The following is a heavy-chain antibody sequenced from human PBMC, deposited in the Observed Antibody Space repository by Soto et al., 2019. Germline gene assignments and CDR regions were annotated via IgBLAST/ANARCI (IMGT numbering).Heavy chain of an antibody. V-gene: IGHV3-33*01. Sequence: QVQLVESGGGVVQPGRSLRLSCTASGFTFSNSGMHWVRQAPGKGLEWVAVIWHDGSHKYYADSVKGRFTISRDNSNNTVFWQMNALRAEDTAVYYCARDQREKWFGELDFDYWGQGTLVTVSS. D-gene: IGHD3-10*01. J-gene: IGHJ4*02. CDR2: IWHDGSHK. CDR1: GFTFSNSG. CDR3: ARDQREKWFGELDFDY.